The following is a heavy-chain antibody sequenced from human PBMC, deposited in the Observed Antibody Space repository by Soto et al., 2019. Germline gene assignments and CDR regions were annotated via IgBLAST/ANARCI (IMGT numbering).Heavy chain of an antibody. CDR3: ARGREFDS. Sequence: TLSVSFSVAGGSRTSGSYSWNWIRQPPGTGLEWIGYIFPSGTTYYNPSLKSRVSISIDVSKNQFSLNLRSLTAAEKAVYYCARGREFDSWGQGTLVTVS. CDR2: IFPSGTT. J-gene: IGHJ4*02. CDR1: GGSRTSGSYS. V-gene: IGHV4-30-2*01.